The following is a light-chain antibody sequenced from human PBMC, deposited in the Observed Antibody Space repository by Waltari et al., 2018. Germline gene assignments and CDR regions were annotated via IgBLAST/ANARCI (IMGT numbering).Light chain of an antibody. CDR3: HSRDASGVAGS. Sequence: SSELTQDPAVSVAMGQTVRITCQGDSLRRYYANWYQQRPGQAPILVIYDKNNRPPGVPDRFSGSSSHNTGSLTITGAQAEDEASYYCHSRDASGVAGSFGGGTKLTVL. V-gene: IGLV3-19*01. CDR2: DKN. CDR1: SLRRYY. J-gene: IGLJ2*01.